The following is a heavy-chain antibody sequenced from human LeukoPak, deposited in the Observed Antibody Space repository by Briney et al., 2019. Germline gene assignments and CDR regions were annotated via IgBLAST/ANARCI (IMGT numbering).Heavy chain of an antibody. CDR3: ARRVYYYDSSGYYYFDY. Sequence: GESLKISCKGSGYSFTSYWIGWVRQMPGKGLEWMGIIYPGDSDTRYSPSFQGQVTISADKSISTAYLQWSSLKASGTAMYCCARRVYYYDSSGYYYFDYWGQGTLVTVSS. CDR2: IYPGDSDT. J-gene: IGHJ4*02. V-gene: IGHV5-51*01. D-gene: IGHD3-22*01. CDR1: GYSFTSYW.